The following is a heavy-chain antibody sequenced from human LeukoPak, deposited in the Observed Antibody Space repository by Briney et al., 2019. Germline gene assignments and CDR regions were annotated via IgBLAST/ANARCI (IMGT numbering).Heavy chain of an antibody. J-gene: IGHJ4*02. V-gene: IGHV3-23*01. D-gene: IGHD2-2*01. CDR1: GFTFTLYA. CDR2: TSSRDGNT. Sequence: GGSLRLSCAVSGFTFTLYAVSWVRQAPEKGLEWVSTTSSRDGNTFYADSVKGRFTISRDNSKNTLYLQMNSLRAEDTAVYYCAKLSGDCSSAGCYPYWGQGTRVTVSS. CDR3: AKLSGDCSSAGCYPY.